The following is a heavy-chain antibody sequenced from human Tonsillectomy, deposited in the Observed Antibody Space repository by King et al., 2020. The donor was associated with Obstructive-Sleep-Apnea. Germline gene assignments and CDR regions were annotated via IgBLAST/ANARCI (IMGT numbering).Heavy chain of an antibody. CDR3: ARDMSAYDSTSPAY. CDR2: ISPNSGAT. V-gene: IGHV1-2*02. Sequence: QLVQSGAEVKKPGASVKVSCKASGYTFTGYYIHWVRQAPGQGLEWMGWISPNSGATKYAQKFQDRVTMTREPSISTAYMDLSRLRSDDTAIYYCARDMSAYDSTSPAYWGQGTLVTVSS. CDR1: GYTFTGYY. D-gene: IGHD3-10*01. J-gene: IGHJ4*02.